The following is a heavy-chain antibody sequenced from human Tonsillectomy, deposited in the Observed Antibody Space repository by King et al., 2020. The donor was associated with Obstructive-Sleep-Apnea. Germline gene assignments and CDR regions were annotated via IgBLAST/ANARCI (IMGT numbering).Heavy chain of an antibody. V-gene: IGHV4-39*02. CDR3: ASSAGDWYYFDY. D-gene: IGHD2-21*02. J-gene: IGHJ4*02. CDR2: IFSDGSTS. CDR1: GGSISSSRSY. Sequence: QMQLQESGPGLVKPSETLSLTCTVSGGSISSSRSYWGWVRQPPRKGLEWIATIFSDGSTSYNNPSLKSRATISVDTSKNHFSLNLGSVTAEDTAVYYCASSAGDWYYFDYWGQGTLVTVSS.